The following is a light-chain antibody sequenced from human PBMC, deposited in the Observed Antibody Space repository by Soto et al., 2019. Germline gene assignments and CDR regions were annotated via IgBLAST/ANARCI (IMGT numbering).Light chain of an antibody. CDR2: GAS. V-gene: IGKV3-15*01. CDR1: QSVSSN. J-gene: IGKJ2*01. Sequence: EIVVKQSPAAVSVTTGERATLSCRASQSVSSNLAWYQQKPGQAPRLLIYGASTRATGIPARFSGSGSGTEFTLTISSLQSEDYAVYYCQQYNNWPPIPFG. CDR3: QQYNNWPPIP.